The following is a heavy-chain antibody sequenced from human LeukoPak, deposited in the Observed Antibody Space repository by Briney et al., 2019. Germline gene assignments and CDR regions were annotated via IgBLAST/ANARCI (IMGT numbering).Heavy chain of an antibody. D-gene: IGHD1-14*01. CDR1: GGSFSGYY. CDR3: ARETGGDYFDY. J-gene: IGHJ4*02. CDR2: INHSGST. V-gene: IGHV4-34*01. Sequence: SETLSLTCAVYGGSFSGYYWSWIRQPPGKGLEWIGEINHSGSTNYNPSLKSRVTISVDTSKNQFSLKLSSVTAADTAVYYCARETGGDYFDYWGEGTLVTVSS.